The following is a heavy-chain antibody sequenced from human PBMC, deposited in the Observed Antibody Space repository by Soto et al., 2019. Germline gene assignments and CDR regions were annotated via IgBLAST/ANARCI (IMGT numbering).Heavy chain of an antibody. Sequence: EVQLVESGGGLVKPGGSLRLSCAASGFTFSNYNMNWVRQAPGKGLEWVSSISSSSSYIYYADSVKGRFTISRDNAKNSLYLQMHSLRAEDTAIYFWASQYDFLTGFQFDPRGQGTLVTVSS. CDR1: GFTFSNYN. CDR3: ASQYDFLTGFQFDP. D-gene: IGHD3-9*01. V-gene: IGHV3-21*01. J-gene: IGHJ5*02. CDR2: ISSSSSYI.